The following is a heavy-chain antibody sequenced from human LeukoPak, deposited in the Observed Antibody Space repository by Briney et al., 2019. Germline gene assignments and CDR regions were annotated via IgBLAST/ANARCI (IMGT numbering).Heavy chain of an antibody. V-gene: IGHV3-30-3*01. J-gene: IGHJ4*02. CDR1: GFTFSSYA. CDR3: ARETIENWTYYFDY. D-gene: IGHD1-1*01. CDR2: ISYDGSNK. Sequence: GGSLRLSCAASGFTFSSYAMHWVRQAPGKGLEWVAVISYDGSNKYYADSVKGRFTISRDNSKNTLYLQMNSLRAEDTAVYYCARETIENWTYYFDYWGQGTLVTVSS.